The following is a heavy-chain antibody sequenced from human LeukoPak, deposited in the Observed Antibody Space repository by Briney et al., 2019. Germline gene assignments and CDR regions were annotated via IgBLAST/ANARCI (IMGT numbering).Heavy chain of an antibody. CDR2: ISGSGGST. CDR3: AKDGIAAAGLNWFDP. CDR1: GFTFSSYA. D-gene: IGHD6-13*01. J-gene: IGHJ5*02. Sequence: GGSLRLSCVASGFTFSSYAMSWVRQAPGKGLEWVSAISGSGGSTYYADSVKGRFTISRDNSKNTLYLQMNSLRAEDTAVYYCAKDGIAAAGLNWFDPWGQGTLVTVSS. V-gene: IGHV3-23*01.